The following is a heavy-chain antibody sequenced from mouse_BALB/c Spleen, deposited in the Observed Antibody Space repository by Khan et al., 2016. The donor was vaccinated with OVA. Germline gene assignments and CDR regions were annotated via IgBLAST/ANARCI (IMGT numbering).Heavy chain of an antibody. J-gene: IGHJ4*01. V-gene: IGHV9-3-1*01. D-gene: IGHD2-10*01. Sequence: QIQLVQSGPELKKPGETVKISCKASGHTFTKYGMNWVKQAPGKGLKWRAGLKTYTGEPTYADAFNGRFAFSLETSASTAYLQINNLENDDTATYFCARPPYFSYDFDNWGQGTSVTVSS. CDR1: GHTFTKYG. CDR2: LKTYTGEP. CDR3: ARPPYFSYDFDN.